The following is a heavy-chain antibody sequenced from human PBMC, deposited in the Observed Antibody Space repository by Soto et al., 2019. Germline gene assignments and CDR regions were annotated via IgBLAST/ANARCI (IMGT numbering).Heavy chain of an antibody. V-gene: IGHV4-59*01. CDR1: GGSISSYY. Sequence: SETLSLTCTVSGGSISSYYWSWIRQPPGKGLEWIGYIYYSGSTNYNPSLKSRVTISVDTSKNQFSLKLSSVTAADTAVYYCARSIAAADYNWFDPWGQGTLVTVSS. J-gene: IGHJ5*02. D-gene: IGHD6-13*01. CDR2: IYYSGST. CDR3: ARSIAAADYNWFDP.